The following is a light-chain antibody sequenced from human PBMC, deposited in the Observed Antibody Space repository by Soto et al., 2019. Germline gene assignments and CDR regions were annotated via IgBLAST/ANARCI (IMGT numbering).Light chain of an antibody. Sequence: EIVMTQSPATLSVSPGERATLSCRASQSVSNNLAWYQKKPGQAPRLLIYGASTRATGIPARFSGSGSGTEFTLTISSLQSEDSAFYYCQQYNNWWTFGQGTRVDIQ. CDR3: QQYNNWWT. CDR1: QSVSNN. J-gene: IGKJ1*01. V-gene: IGKV3-15*01. CDR2: GAS.